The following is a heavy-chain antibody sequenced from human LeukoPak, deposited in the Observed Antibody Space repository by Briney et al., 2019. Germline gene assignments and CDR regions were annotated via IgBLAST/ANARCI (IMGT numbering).Heavy chain of an antibody. CDR3: ARVREGSSWYFMGFDY. CDR1: GYTFTGYY. V-gene: IGHV1-2*02. Sequence: ASVKVSCKASGYTFTGYYMHWVRQAPGQGLEWMGWINPNSGGTNYARKFQGRVTMTRDTSISTAYMELSSLRSEDTAVYYCARVREGSSWYFMGFDYWGQGTLVTVSS. D-gene: IGHD6-13*01. CDR2: INPNSGGT. J-gene: IGHJ4*02.